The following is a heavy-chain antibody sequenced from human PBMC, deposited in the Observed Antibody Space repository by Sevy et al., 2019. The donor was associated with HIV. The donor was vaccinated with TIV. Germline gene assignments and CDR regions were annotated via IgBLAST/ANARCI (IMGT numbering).Heavy chain of an antibody. CDR3: ARGILSYNSDRSGYFIPLEY. Sequence: ASVKVSCKASGYTFTSYGISWVRQAPEQGLEWMGWISAYNGNTNYAQKFQGRVTMTTDTSTSTAYMELRSLRSDDTAVYYCARGILSYNSDRSGYFIPLEYWGQGTLVTVSS. V-gene: IGHV1-18*01. J-gene: IGHJ4*02. CDR1: GYTFTSYG. D-gene: IGHD3-22*01. CDR2: ISAYNGNT.